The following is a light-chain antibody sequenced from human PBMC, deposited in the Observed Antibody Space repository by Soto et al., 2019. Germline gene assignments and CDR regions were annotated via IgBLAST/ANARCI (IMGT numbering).Light chain of an antibody. CDR2: WAS. CDR1: QSVLYSSNNKNN. J-gene: IGKJ1*01. V-gene: IGKV4-1*01. CDR3: QQYYSAWT. Sequence: DIVMTQSPDTLAVSLGERATSNCKSSQSVLYSSNNKNNLAWYQQKPGQPPKLLIYWASTRESGVPDRFSGSGSGTDFTLTISSLQAEDVAVYYCQQYYSAWTFGQGTKVDIK.